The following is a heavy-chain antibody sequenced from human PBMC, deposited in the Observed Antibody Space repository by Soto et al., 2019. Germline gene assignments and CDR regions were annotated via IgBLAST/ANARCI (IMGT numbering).Heavy chain of an antibody. J-gene: IGHJ4*02. D-gene: IGHD2-15*01. V-gene: IGHV3-33*01. CDR1: GFTFSSYG. Sequence: QVQLVESGGGVVQPGRSLRLSCAASGFTFSSYGMHWVRQAPGKGLEWVAVLWDDGINKNYADSVKGPFTISRDNSKNTLYLQMNSLRAEDTAVYYCARDGYCSGGSCYSVPVFDYWGQGTLVTVSS. CDR3: ARDGYCSGGSCYSVPVFDY. CDR2: LWDDGINK.